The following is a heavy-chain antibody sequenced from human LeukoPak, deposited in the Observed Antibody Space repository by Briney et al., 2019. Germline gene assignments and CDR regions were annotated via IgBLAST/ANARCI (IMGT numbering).Heavy chain of an antibody. J-gene: IGHJ6*03. CDR2: IYYSGST. Sequence: PSETLFLTCTVSGGSISSYYWSWIRQPPGKGLEWIGYIYYSGSTNYNPSLKSRVTISVDTSKNQFSLKLSSVTAADTAVYYCARARYYYYYYMDVWGKGTTATVSS. CDR3: ARARYYYYYYMDV. CDR1: GGSISSYY. V-gene: IGHV4-59*12.